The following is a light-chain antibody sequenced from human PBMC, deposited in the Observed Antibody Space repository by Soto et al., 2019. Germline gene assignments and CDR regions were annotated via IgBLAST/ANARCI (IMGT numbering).Light chain of an antibody. V-gene: IGLV2-8*01. J-gene: IGLJ1*01. CDR1: SSDVGGYNY. CDR3: SSYAGSSNV. Sequence: YALTRTPSSSGSPGQSVAISCTGTSSDVGGYNYVSWYQQHPGKAPNLMIYEVNKRPSGVPDRFSGSKSGNTASLTVSGLQAEDEADYYCSSYAGSSNVFGTGTKVTVL. CDR2: EVN.